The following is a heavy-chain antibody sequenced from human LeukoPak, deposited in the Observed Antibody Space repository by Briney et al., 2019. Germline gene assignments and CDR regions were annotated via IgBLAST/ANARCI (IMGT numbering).Heavy chain of an antibody. D-gene: IGHD2-15*01. CDR2: INHSGST. J-gene: IGHJ4*02. V-gene: IGHV4-34*01. CDR1: GGSFSGYY. CDR3: ARLVSLGVVVAAFDY. Sequence: SETLSLTCAVYGGSFSGYYWSWIRQPPGKGLEWIGEINHSGSTNYNPSLKSRVTISVDTSKNQFSLKLSSVTAADTAVYYCARLVSLGVVVAAFDYWGQGTLVTVSS.